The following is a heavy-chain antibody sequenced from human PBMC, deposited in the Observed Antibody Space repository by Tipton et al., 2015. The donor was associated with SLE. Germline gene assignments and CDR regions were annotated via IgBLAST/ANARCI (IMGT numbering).Heavy chain of an antibody. V-gene: IGHV4-61*02. D-gene: IGHD6-13*01. Sequence: TLSLTCTVSGGSISSGSYYWSWIRQPAGKGLEWIGRIYTSGSTNYNPSLKSRVTTSVDTSKNQFSLKLSSVTAADTAVYYCARDGGSSWFDENWFDPWGQGTLVTVSS. CDR1: GGSISSGSYY. CDR2: IYTSGST. J-gene: IGHJ5*02. CDR3: ARDGGSSWFDENWFDP.